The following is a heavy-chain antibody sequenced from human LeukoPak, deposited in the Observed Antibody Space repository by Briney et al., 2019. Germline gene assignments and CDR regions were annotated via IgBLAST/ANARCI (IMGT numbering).Heavy chain of an antibody. Sequence: GSLRLSCAASGFTFSSHWMSWVRQAPGKGLEWVANIKQDGSEKYYVDSVKGRFSISRDNAKNSLYLQMNSLRVEDTAVYYCARDYSLNYWGQGTLVTVSS. D-gene: IGHD2-21*01. CDR2: IKQDGSEK. CDR1: GFTFSSHW. V-gene: IGHV3-7*01. J-gene: IGHJ4*02. CDR3: ARDYSLNY.